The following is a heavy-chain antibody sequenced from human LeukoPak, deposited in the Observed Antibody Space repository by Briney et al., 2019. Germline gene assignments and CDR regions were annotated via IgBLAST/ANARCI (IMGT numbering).Heavy chain of an antibody. J-gene: IGHJ4*02. CDR2: VYHSGTT. CDR1: GYSISSGYF. V-gene: IGHV4-38-2*02. CDR3: AREGVYSSGLVDY. D-gene: IGHD6-19*01. Sequence: SETLSLTCTVSGYSISSGYFWGWVRQPPGKGLEWIGSVYHSGTTYYSSSLKSRVTISVDTSKNQFSLKLSSVTAADTAVYYCAREGVYSSGLVDYWGQGTLVTVSP.